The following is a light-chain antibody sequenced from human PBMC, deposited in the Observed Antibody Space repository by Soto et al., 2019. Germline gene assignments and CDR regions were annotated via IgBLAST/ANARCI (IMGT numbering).Light chain of an antibody. V-gene: IGLV2-14*01. CDR3: SSYTSSSTYV. CDR1: SSDVGGYNY. Sequence: QSALTNPASVSGSPGQSITISCTGNSSDVGGYNYVYWYQQHPGKAPKLMIYDVSNRPSGVSNRFSGSKSGNTASLTISGLQAEDEADYYCSSYTSSSTYVFGTGTKLTVL. J-gene: IGLJ1*01. CDR2: DVS.